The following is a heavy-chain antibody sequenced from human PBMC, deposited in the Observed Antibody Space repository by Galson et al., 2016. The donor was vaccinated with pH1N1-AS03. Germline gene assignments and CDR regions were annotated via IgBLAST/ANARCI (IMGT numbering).Heavy chain of an antibody. Sequence: LSLTCTVSGDSITHYYWAWIRQPPGKALEWIGNIHYNGDTNYNPSLKSRVTISLDTSKNQFSLKLASVTAADTAVFFCARGPPLPTSSYNYWYGLDVWGPGAAVTVSS. CDR3: ARGPPLPTSSYNYWYGLDV. D-gene: IGHD1-1*01. CDR1: GDSITHYY. CDR2: IHYNGDT. J-gene: IGHJ6*02. V-gene: IGHV4-59*01.